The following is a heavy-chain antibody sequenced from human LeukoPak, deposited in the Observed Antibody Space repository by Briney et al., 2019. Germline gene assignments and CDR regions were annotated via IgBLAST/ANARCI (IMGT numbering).Heavy chain of an antibody. CDR1: GFTVSGKY. V-gene: IGHV3-53*01. D-gene: IGHD4-11*01. J-gene: IGHJ4*02. CDR2: IYSDGST. CDR3: ARMTTVTPFDY. Sequence: GGSLRLSCAASGFTVSGKYMSWVRQAPGKGLEWVSLIYSDGSTHYADSVQGRFTISRDNSKNTLYLQMNSLRAEDTAVYYCARMTTVTPFDYWGQGTLVTVSS.